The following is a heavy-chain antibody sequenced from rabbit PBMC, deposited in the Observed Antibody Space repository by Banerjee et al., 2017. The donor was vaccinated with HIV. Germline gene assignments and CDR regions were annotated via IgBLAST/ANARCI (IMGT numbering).Heavy chain of an antibody. V-gene: IGHV1S45*01. Sequence: QEQLEESGGDLVKPEGSLTLTCTASGFSFSSYWMCWVRQAPGKGLEWIACIYAGDGTTYYASWAKGPFTISKTSSTTVTLQMTSLTAADTATYFCARDLAGVIGWNFNLWGQGTLVTVS. CDR1: GFSFSSYW. D-gene: IGHD4-1*01. J-gene: IGHJ4*01. CDR3: ARDLAGVIGWNFNL. CDR2: IYAGDGTT.